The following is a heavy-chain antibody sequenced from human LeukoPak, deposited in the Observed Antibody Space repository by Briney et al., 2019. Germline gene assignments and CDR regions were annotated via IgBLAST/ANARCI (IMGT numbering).Heavy chain of an antibody. CDR3: ARASWVSTTDAVR. CDR2: LRGNGET. J-gene: IGHJ4*02. D-gene: IGHD1-14*01. Sequence: PGGSLRLSCAASGLSFSSFAMSWVRQGPARGLEWVSSLRGNGETFYADSVKGRFTLSSDSSRNTVYFQLNNLRVEDTAIYYCARASWVSTTDAVRWGQETLVTVSS. CDR1: GLSFSSFA. V-gene: IGHV3-23*01.